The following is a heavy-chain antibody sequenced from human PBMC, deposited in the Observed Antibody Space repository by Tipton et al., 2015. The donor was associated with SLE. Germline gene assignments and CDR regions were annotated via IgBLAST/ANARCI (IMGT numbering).Heavy chain of an antibody. CDR1: GGSISSHY. D-gene: IGHD6-19*01. CDR2: INHSGST. V-gene: IGHV4-34*01. Sequence: TLSLTCTVSGGSISSHYWSWIRQPPGKGLEWIGEINHSGSTNYNPSLKSRVTISVDTSKNQFSLKVSSVTAADTAVYYCARPGVAGPYYFDYWGQGTLVTVSS. J-gene: IGHJ4*02. CDR3: ARPGVAGPYYFDY.